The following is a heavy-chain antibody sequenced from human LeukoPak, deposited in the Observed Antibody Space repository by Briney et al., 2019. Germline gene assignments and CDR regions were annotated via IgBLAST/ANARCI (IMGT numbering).Heavy chain of an antibody. Sequence: SETLSLTGTVSGGSISSGGYYWSWIRQHPGKGLEWIGYIYYSGSTYYNPSLKSRVTISVDTSKNQFSLKLSSATAADTVEYCWATVSTTVVNHYFDYWGQGTLVTVSS. CDR1: GGSISSGGYY. V-gene: IGHV4-31*03. J-gene: IGHJ4*02. CDR2: IYYSGST. CDR3: ATVSTTVVNHYFDY. D-gene: IGHD4-23*01.